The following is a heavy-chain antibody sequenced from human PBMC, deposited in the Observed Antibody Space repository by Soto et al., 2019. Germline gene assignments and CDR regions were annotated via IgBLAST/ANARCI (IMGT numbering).Heavy chain of an antibody. J-gene: IGHJ4*02. D-gene: IGHD3-22*01. CDR1: GGSISSYY. CDR3: ARGKYYDSSGYLIRAPFDY. CDR2: IYYSGST. Sequence: SETLSLTCTVSGGSISSYYWSWIRQPPGKGLEWIGYIYYSGSTNYNPSLKSRVTISVDTSKNQFSLKLSSVTAADTAVYYCARGKYYDSSGYLIRAPFDYRGQGTLVTVSS. V-gene: IGHV4-59*01.